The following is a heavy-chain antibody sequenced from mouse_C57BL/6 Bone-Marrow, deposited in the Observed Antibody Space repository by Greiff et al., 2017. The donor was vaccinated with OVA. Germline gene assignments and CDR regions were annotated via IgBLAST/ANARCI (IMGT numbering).Heavy chain of an antibody. CDR1: GYAFSSSW. J-gene: IGHJ4*01. CDR3: ARKGNYGMGY. V-gene: IGHV1-82*01. CDR2: IYPGDGDT. Sequence: QVQLQQSGPELVKPGASVKISCKASGYAFSSSWMNWVKQRPGKGLEWIGRIYPGDGDTNYNGKFKGKATLTADKSSSTAYMQLSSLTSEDSAVYFCARKGNYGMGYWGQGTSVTVSS.